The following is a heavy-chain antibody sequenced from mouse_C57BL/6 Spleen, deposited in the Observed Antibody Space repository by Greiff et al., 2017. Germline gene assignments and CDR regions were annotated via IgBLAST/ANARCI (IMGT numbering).Heavy chain of an antibody. V-gene: IGHV1-61*01. J-gene: IGHJ1*03. CDR2: IYPSDSET. Sequence: QVQLQQPGAELVRPGSSVKLSCKASGYTFTSYWMDWVKQRPGQGLEWIGNIYPSDSETHYNQKFKDKATLTVDKSSSTAYMQLSSLTSEDSAVYYCARPGGSSYDWYFDVWGTGTTVTVSS. CDR1: GYTFTSYW. D-gene: IGHD1-1*01. CDR3: ARPGGSSYDWYFDV.